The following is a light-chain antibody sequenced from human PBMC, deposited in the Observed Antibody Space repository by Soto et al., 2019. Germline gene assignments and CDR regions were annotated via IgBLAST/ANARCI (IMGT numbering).Light chain of an antibody. J-gene: IGKJ4*01. V-gene: IGKV1-39*01. Sequence: DIQMTQSPSSLSASVGDRVTITCRASQSISSYLNWYQQKPGKAPKLLIYAASSLQSGVPSRFSGSGSGTDFTLTISSLQPEDFASYFRHFGGGTKV. CDR1: QSISSY. CDR2: AAS. CDR3: H.